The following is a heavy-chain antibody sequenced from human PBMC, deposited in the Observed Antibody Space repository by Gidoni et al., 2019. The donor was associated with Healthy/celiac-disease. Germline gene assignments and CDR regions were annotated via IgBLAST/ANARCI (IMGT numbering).Heavy chain of an antibody. CDR2: ILPIFGTA. Sequence: QLQLVQSGAEVKKPGSSVKVSCKASGGTFSSYAISLVRQAPGQGLEWMGGILPIFGTANYAQKCQGRVTMTADESTSTAYMELSSLRAEDTAVYYCAREPPYCISTSCYTGAKHSSGYSFFDYWGQGTLVTVSS. D-gene: IGHD2-2*02. CDR1: GGTFSSYA. V-gene: IGHV1-69*01. CDR3: AREPPYCISTSCYTGAKHSSGYSFFDY. J-gene: IGHJ4*02.